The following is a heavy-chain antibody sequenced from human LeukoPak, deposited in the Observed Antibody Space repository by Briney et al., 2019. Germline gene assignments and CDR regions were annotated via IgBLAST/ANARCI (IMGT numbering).Heavy chain of an antibody. J-gene: IGHJ4*02. CDR2: ISSSSSYI. CDR3: ARVFQVPGGDFWSGYYNDY. V-gene: IGHV3-21*01. Sequence: PGGSLRLSCAASGFTFSSYSMNWVRQAPGKGLEWVSSISSSSSYIYYADSVKGRFTISRDNAKNSLYLQMNSLRAEDTAVYYCARVFQVPGGDFWSGYYNDYWGQGTLVTVSS. D-gene: IGHD3-3*01. CDR1: GFTFSSYS.